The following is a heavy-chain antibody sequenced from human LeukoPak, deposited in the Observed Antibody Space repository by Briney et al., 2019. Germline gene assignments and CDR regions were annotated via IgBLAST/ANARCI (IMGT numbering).Heavy chain of an antibody. CDR1: GFTFSNHW. D-gene: IGHD3-22*01. J-gene: IGHJ4*01. V-gene: IGHV3-74*01. Sequence: GGSLRLSCVASGFTFSNHWMHWVRQVPGKGLVWVSRIDGGGSCTSYADSVKGRFSISGDNGENTLYLQMNSLRVEDTAVYYCARGPGSSGGAYVGDYWGHGTLVTVSS. CDR3: ARGPGSSGGAYVGDY. CDR2: IDGGGSCT.